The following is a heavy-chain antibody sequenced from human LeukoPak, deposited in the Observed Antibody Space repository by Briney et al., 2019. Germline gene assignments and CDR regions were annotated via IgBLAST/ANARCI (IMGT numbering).Heavy chain of an antibody. J-gene: IGHJ4*02. Sequence: SETLSLTCTVSGGSISSYYWSWIRQPPGKGLEWIGYIYDSGSTNYNPSLKSRVTISVDTSKNQFSLNLSSVTAADTAVYYCARAYSSSLLDYWGQGTLVTVSS. CDR1: GGSISSYY. V-gene: IGHV4-59*01. CDR3: ARAYSSSLLDY. CDR2: IYDSGST. D-gene: IGHD6-13*01.